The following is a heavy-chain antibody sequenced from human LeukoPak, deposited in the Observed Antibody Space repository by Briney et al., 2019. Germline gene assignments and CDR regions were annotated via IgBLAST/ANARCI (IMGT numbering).Heavy chain of an antibody. CDR1: GGSISSGGYY. Sequence: SETLSLTCTVSGGSISSGGYYWSWIRQHPGKGLECIGYIYYSGSTYYNPSLKSRVTISVDTSKNQFSLKLSSVTAADTAVYYCARDRSNLWGYGMDVWGQGTTVTVSS. CDR3: ARDRSNLWGYGMDV. J-gene: IGHJ6*02. V-gene: IGHV4-31*03. D-gene: IGHD3-16*01. CDR2: IYYSGST.